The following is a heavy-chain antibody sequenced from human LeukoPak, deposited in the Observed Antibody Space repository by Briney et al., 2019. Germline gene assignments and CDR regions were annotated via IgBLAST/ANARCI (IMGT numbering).Heavy chain of an antibody. V-gene: IGHV4-39*01. CDR2: VHDRGST. CDR3: VTLRPGERVIDY. J-gene: IGHJ4*01. D-gene: IGHD7-27*01. CDR1: SGSIRGSNLY. Sequence: SETLSLTCSVSSGSIRGSNLYWGWIRQPPGKGLQYIGSVHDRGSTSYNPSLKSRVSISVDTSENRFFLKMTSVTGADTAEYSCVTLRPGERVIDYWGQGTLVKVSS.